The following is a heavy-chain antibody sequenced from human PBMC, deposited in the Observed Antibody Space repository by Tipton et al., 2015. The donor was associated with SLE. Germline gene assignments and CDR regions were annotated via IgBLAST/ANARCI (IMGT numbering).Heavy chain of an antibody. CDR3: ARGRAGSYPY. Sequence: TLSLTCAVYGGSFSGYYWSWIRQTPGKGLEWIGEINHSGSTNYNPSLKSRVTVSIDTSKNQCSLKLSSVTAADTAVYYCARGRAGSYPYWGQGTLVTVSS. CDR1: GGSFSGYY. J-gene: IGHJ4*02. CDR2: INHSGST. D-gene: IGHD1-26*01. V-gene: IGHV4-34*01.